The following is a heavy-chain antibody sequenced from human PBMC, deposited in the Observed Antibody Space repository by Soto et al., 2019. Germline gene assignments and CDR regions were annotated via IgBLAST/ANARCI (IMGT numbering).Heavy chain of an antibody. CDR1: GFTFSNAW. D-gene: IGHD6-6*01. CDR2: IKSKTDGGTT. Sequence: PGGSLRLSCAASGFTFSNAWMNWVRQAPGKGLEWVGRIKSKTDGGTTDYAAPVKGRFTISRDDSKNTLYLQMNSLKTEDTAVYYCTTDSRIRQLEDDYYYGMDVWDEGTTVTVSS. J-gene: IGHJ6*04. V-gene: IGHV3-15*07. CDR3: TTDSRIRQLEDDYYYGMDV.